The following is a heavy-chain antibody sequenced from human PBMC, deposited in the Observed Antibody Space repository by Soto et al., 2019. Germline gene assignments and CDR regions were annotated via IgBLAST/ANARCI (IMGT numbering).Heavy chain of an antibody. V-gene: IGHV3-11*01. J-gene: IGHJ3*02. CDR2: ISSSGSTI. CDR1: GFTFSDYY. Sequence: GGSLRLSCAASGFTFSDYYMSCIRQAPGKGLEWVSYISSSGSTIYYADSVKGRFTISRDNAKNSLYLQMNSLRAEDTAVYYCASSSGFGELLDAFDIWGQGTMVTVSS. CDR3: ASSSGFGELLDAFDI. D-gene: IGHD3-10*01.